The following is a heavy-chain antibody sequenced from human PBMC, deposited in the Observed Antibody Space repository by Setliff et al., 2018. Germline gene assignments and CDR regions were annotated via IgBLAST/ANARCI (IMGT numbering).Heavy chain of an antibody. Sequence: PSETLSLTCTVSDDSFTSSRYYWGWIRQAPGSGLEWIGSISYSGTPYYNASVESRVTISIDTSRNQFSLELRSVTVADTATYYCVRPGGTTVVARHFDYWGSGIRVTVSS. J-gene: IGHJ4*01. CDR1: DDSFTSSRYY. D-gene: IGHD2-15*01. CDR3: VRPGGTTVVARHFDY. V-gene: IGHV4-39*01. CDR2: ISYSGTP.